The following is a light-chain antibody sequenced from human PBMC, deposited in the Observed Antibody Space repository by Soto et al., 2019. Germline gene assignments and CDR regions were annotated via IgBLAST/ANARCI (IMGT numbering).Light chain of an antibody. CDR3: QQYDSSPST. J-gene: IGKJ2*01. Sequence: EIVLTQSPGTLSLSPGERATLSCRASQSVSRSYLAWYQQKPGQAPRLLIYGASTRATGIPDSFSGSGSGTDFTLTISRLEPEDFAVYYCQQYDSSPSTFGRGTKLEIK. CDR2: GAS. CDR1: QSVSRSY. V-gene: IGKV3-20*01.